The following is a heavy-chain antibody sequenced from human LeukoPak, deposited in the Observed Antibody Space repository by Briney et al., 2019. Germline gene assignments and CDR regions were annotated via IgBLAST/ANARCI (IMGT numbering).Heavy chain of an antibody. CDR3: ARDGGHDYSNYYGMDV. CDR2: ISAYNGNT. CDR1: GYTXTSYG. D-gene: IGHD4-11*01. V-gene: IGHV1-18*01. Sequence: ASVEASCKASGYTXTSYGISWVRQAPGQGLESMGWISAYNGNTNYAQKLQGRVTMTTDTSTSTAYMELRSLRSDDTAVYYCARDGGHDYSNYYGMDVWGQGTTVTVSS. J-gene: IGHJ6*02.